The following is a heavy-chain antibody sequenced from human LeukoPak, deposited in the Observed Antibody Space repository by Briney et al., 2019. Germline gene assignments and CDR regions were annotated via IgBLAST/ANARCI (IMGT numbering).Heavy chain of an antibody. D-gene: IGHD3-22*01. V-gene: IGHV3-11*04. J-gene: IGHJ4*02. CDR1: GFTFSDYN. CDR2: ISSSGSTI. CDR3: ARGDMYYYDSSGYFDY. Sequence: PGGSLRLSCAASGFTFSDYNMRWIRQAPGKGLEWVSYISSSGSTIYYADSVKGRFTISRDNAKNSLYLQMNSLRAEDTAVYYCARGDMYYYDSSGYFDYWGQGTLVTVSS.